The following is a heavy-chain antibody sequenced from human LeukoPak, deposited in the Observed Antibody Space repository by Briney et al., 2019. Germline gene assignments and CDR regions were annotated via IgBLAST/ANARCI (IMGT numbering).Heavy chain of an antibody. CDR3: ARHPPFTYSSSWYGIDY. J-gene: IGHJ4*02. V-gene: IGHV4-61*02. CDR2: IYTSGST. Sequence: KPSETLSLTCTVSGASISSASYYWSWIRQPAGKGLEWIGRIYTSGSTNYNPSLKSRVIISVDTSKNQFSLRLSSVTAADTAVYYCARHPPFTYSSSWYGIDYWGQGTLVTVSS. D-gene: IGHD6-13*01. CDR1: GASISSASYY.